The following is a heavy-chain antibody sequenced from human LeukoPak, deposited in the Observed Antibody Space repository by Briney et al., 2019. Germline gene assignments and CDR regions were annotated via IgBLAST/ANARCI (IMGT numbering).Heavy chain of an antibody. CDR2: ISYSGIT. CDR1: GVSVTTSGYY. CDR3: ARHNDYASLMDV. Sequence: SETLSLTCTVFGVSVTTSGYYGAWIRQPPGRGLEWIGSISYSGITYYKPSLRGRVTISGDTAKNQFSLKLSSVTAANTAVYYCARHNDYASLMDVWGQGTTVTVSS. V-gene: IGHV4-39*01. D-gene: IGHD2-2*01. J-gene: IGHJ6*02.